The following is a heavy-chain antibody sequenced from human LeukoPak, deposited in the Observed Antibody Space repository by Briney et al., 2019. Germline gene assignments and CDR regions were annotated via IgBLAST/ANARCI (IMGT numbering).Heavy chain of an antibody. D-gene: IGHD3-10*01. V-gene: IGHV4-34*01. CDR2: INHSGST. CDR1: GGSFSGYY. CDR3: ARSHGSGSYYNLNDY. J-gene: IGHJ4*02. Sequence: PSETLSLTCAVYGGSFSGYYWSWIRQPPGKGLEWIGEINHSGSTNYNPSLKSRVIISVDTSKNQFSLKLSSVTAADTAVYYCARSHGSGSYYNLNDYWGQGTLVTVSS.